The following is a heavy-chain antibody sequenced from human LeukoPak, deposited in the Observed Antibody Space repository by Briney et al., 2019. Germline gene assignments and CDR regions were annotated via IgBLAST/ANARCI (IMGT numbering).Heavy chain of an antibody. CDR3: ARDGRIYGDYVFYWYFDL. D-gene: IGHD4-17*01. J-gene: IGHJ2*01. CDR2: IYYSGST. Sequence: SETLSLTCTVSGGSISSYYWSWIRQPPGKGLEWIGYIYYSGSTNYNPSLKSRVTISVDTSKNQFSLKLSSVTAADTAVYYCARDGRIYGDYVFYWYFDLWGRGTLVTVSS. V-gene: IGHV4-59*01. CDR1: GGSISSYY.